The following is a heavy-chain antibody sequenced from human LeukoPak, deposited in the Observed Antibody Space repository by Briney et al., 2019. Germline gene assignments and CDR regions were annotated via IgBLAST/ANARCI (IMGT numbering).Heavy chain of an antibody. V-gene: IGHV1-18*01. CDR2: INAYNGNT. D-gene: IGHD3-10*01. Sequence: ASVKVSCKASGYTFTSYGISWVRQAPGQGLEWMGWINAYNGNTNYAQKLQGRVAMTTDTSTSTAYMELRSLRSDDTAVYYCARVIGSPPYYYYYYMDVWGKGTTVTVSS. CDR1: GYTFTSYG. CDR3: ARVIGSPPYYYYYYMDV. J-gene: IGHJ6*03.